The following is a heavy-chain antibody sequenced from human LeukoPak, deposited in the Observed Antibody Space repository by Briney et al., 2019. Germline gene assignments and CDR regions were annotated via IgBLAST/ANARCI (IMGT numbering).Heavy chain of an antibody. CDR3: AKEVDCPSDCLFFHS. J-gene: IGHJ4*02. CDR2: INPRGHT. CDR1: GFTFDRFT. V-gene: IGHV3-43*01. D-gene: IGHD2-21*02. Sequence: GGSLRLSCAASGFTFDRFTIHWVRQTPGKGLERVSLINPRGHTFYADSVKGRFTISRDNSRNSVFLQMNSLRPEDTALYHCAKEVDCPSDCLFFHSWGQGTLVTVSS.